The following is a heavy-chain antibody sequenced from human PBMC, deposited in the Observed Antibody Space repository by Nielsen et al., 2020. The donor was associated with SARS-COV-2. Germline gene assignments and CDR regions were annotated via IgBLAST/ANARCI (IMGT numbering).Heavy chain of an antibody. Sequence: GESLKISCAASGFTVSSNYMSWVRQAPGKGLEWVSVIYSGGSTYYADSVKGRFTIPRDNSKNTLYLQMNSLRAEDTAVYYCARDYCGGDCYSDYWGQGTLVTVSS. CDR1: GFTVSSNY. J-gene: IGHJ4*02. CDR3: ARDYCGGDCYSDY. D-gene: IGHD2-21*02. V-gene: IGHV3-53*01. CDR2: IYSGGST.